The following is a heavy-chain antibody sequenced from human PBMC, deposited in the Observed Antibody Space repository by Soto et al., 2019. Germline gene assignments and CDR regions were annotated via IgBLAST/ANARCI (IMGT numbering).Heavy chain of an antibody. CDR1: GGSISSGGYY. D-gene: IGHD3-16*01. V-gene: IGHV4-31*03. CDR2: IYYSGST. CDR3: ARGPGIMAKIDY. J-gene: IGHJ4*02. Sequence: SETLSLTCTVSGGSISSGGYYWSWIRQHPGKGLEWIGYIYYSGSTYYNPSLKSRVTISVDTSKNRFSLKLSSVTAADTAVYYCARGPGIMAKIDYWGQGTLVTVSS.